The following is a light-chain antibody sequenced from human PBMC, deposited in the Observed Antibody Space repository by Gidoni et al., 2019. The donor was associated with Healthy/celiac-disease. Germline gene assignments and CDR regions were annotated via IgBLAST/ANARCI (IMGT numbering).Light chain of an antibody. CDR2: AAS. V-gene: IGKV1-39*01. CDR1: QSISSY. CDR3: QQSYSTPRT. J-gene: IGKJ1*01. Sequence: DIQMTQSPTSLSASVGDRVTITCRASQSISSYLNWYQQKPGKAPKPLIYAASSLQSGVPSRFSGSGSGTDFTLTISNLQPEDFATYYCQQSYSTPRTFGQGTKVEIK.